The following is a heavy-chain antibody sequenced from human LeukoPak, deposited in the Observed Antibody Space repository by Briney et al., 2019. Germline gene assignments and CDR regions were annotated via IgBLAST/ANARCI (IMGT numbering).Heavy chain of an antibody. CDR3: ARVSSSGWSPFDY. J-gene: IGHJ4*02. Sequence: ASVKVSCKASGYTFTGYYMHWVRQAPGQGLEWMGWINPNSGGTNYAQKLQGRVTMTTETSTSTAYMELRSLRSDDTAVYYCARVSSSGWSPFDYWGQGTLVTVSS. CDR1: GYTFTGYY. V-gene: IGHV1-2*02. D-gene: IGHD6-19*01. CDR2: INPNSGGT.